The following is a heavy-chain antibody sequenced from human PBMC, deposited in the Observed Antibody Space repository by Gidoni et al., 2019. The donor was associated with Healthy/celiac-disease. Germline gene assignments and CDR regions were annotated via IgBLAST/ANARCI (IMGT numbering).Heavy chain of an antibody. V-gene: IGHV1-69*04. CDR2: IIPILGIA. CDR3: AGALNDYGDHYFDY. D-gene: IGHD4-17*01. J-gene: IGHJ4*02. Sequence: QVPLVQSGAEVKKPGSSVKVSCKASGGPFSSYAISWVRQAPGQGLEWMGRIIPILGIANYAQKFQGRVTITADKSTSTAYMEMSSLRSEDTAVYYCAGALNDYGDHYFDYWGQGTLVTVSS. CDR1: GGPFSSYA.